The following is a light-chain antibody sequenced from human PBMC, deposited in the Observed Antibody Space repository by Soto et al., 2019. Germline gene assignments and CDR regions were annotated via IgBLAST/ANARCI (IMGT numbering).Light chain of an antibody. Sequence: QSALTQPRSVSGSHGQSVTISFTGTSSDVGGYHYVSGYQHHPGKAPKLMIYDVARRPSGVPDRFSGSKSGNTASLTISGLQAEYEADYYCSSYGGSYTVVFGGGTKVTVL. CDR3: SSYGGSYTVV. CDR2: DVA. V-gene: IGLV2-11*01. CDR1: SSDVGGYHY. J-gene: IGLJ2*01.